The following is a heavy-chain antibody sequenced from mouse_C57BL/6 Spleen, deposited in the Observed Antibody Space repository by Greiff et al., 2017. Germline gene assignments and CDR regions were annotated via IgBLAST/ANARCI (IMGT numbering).Heavy chain of an antibody. Sequence: VQLQQSGPELVKPGASVKISCKASGYTFTDYYMNWVKQSHGKSLEWIGDINPNNGGTSYNQKFKGKATLTVDKSSSTAYMELRSLTSEDSAVYYCAREGQLRPYFDYWGQGTTLTVSS. V-gene: IGHV1-26*01. CDR1: GYTFTDYY. CDR3: AREGQLRPYFDY. D-gene: IGHD3-2*02. J-gene: IGHJ2*01. CDR2: INPNNGGT.